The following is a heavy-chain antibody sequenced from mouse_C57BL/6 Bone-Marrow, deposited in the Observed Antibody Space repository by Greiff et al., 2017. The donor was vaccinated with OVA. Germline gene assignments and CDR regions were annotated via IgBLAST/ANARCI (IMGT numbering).Heavy chain of an antibody. Sequence: VQLLQPGADLVKPGASVKLSCKASGFTFTSYWMHWVSQTPGRGLEWIGRIAPNSGGTKYNETFKGKVTMTGDNATSTAYMQLSSLKSEDTAMYYCARPFYCCGSWAMDDWGQGTSVTVSS. J-gene: IGHJ4*01. V-gene: IGHV1-72*01. CDR3: ARPFYCCGSWAMDD. D-gene: IGHD1-1*01. CDR1: GFTFTSYW. CDR2: IAPNSGGT.